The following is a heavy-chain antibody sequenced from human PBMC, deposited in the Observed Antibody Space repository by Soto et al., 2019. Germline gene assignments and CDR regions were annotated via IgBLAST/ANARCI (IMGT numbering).Heavy chain of an antibody. D-gene: IGHD1-26*01. CDR3: VRGGGTFTL. CDR2: IKEDGSNK. V-gene: IGHV3-7*04. Sequence: EVQLVESGGGLVQPGGSLRLSCAASGFTFASYWMSWVRQAPGEGLEWLANIKEDGSNKYYLDSVKGRFTITRDNGENSLYLQMDSLRAEDTAIYYCVRGGGTFTLWGQGTMVTVSS. CDR1: GFTFASYW. J-gene: IGHJ3*01.